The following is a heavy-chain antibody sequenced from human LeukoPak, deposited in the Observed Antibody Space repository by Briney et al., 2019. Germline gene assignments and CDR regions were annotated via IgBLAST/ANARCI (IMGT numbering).Heavy chain of an antibody. D-gene: IGHD2-15*01. CDR3: ARGLPRFDP. CDR1: GFTFNSYS. Sequence: GRSLRLSCAASGFTFNSYSMNWVRQAPGKGLEWVSSISSSSNYIYYADSLKGRFTISRDNAKNSLYLQMNSLRAEDTAVYYCARGLPRFDPWGQGTPVTVSS. J-gene: IGHJ5*02. CDR2: ISSSSNYI. V-gene: IGHV3-21*01.